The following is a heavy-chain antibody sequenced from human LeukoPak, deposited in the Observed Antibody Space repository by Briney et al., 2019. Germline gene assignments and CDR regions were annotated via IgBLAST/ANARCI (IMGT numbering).Heavy chain of an antibody. Sequence: PGGSVRLSCAASGFTFSDNYMRCPPHAPGKGVEWVSYISSYSSYTNYADSVKGRYTISRDNAKNSLYLKMNSLRPEDTAVYYCARDPPRGYCGGDCRSYYFDYWGGETLVRVSS. V-gene: IGHV3-11*05. J-gene: IGHJ4*02. D-gene: IGHD2-21*02. CDR1: GFTFSDNY. CDR3: ARDPPRGYCGGDCRSYYFDY. CDR2: ISSYSSYT.